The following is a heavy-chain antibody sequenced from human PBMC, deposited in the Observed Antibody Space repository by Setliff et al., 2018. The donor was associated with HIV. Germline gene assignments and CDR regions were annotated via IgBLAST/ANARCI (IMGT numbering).Heavy chain of an antibody. CDR2: INRDGSFT. Sequence: PGGSLRLSCAASGFTFSRDWMLWVRQPPGKGLVWVSRINRDGSFTNYADSVKGRFTISRDNARNSLDLQLNSLRVEDTAVYYCARGHRTFDPWCQGTLVTVSS. J-gene: IGHJ5*02. CDR1: GFTFSRDW. CDR3: ARGHRTFDP. V-gene: IGHV3-74*01.